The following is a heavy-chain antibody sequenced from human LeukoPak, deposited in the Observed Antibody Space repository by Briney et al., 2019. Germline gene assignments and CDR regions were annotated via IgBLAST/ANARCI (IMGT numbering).Heavy chain of an antibody. Sequence: PSETLSLTCSVSGGSSSSYYWSWIRQPAGKELEWIGRIYTSGTTNYNPSLKSRVTMSVDTSKNQFSLKLSSVTAADTAVYYCARNPNLGIGFIDYWGQGTLVTVSS. V-gene: IGHV4-4*07. J-gene: IGHJ4*02. CDR1: GGSSSSYY. CDR3: ARNPNLGIGFIDY. D-gene: IGHD3-16*01. CDR2: IYTSGTT.